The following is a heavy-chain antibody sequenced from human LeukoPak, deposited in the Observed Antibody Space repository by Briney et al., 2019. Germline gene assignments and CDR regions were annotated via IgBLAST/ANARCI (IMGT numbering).Heavy chain of an antibody. D-gene: IGHD2-21*02. J-gene: IGHJ4*02. CDR1: PYTFTAYY. CDR2: INPNSGAT. CDR3: ARVRCCGGDWGD. Sequence: ASVKVSCNASPYTFTAYYMHWVRQAPGQGLEWMGWINPNSGATNYAQKFQGRVTMTRDTSISTAYMELSRLRSDDTAVYYCARVRCCGGDWGDWGQGTLVTVSS. V-gene: IGHV1-2*02.